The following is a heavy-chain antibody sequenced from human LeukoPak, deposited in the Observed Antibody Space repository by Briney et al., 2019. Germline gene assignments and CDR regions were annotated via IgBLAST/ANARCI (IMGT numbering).Heavy chain of an antibody. D-gene: IGHD1-7*01. CDR2: IYYSGST. CDR3: ARVPGGGTAAN. V-gene: IGHV4-61*01. Sequence: SETLSLTCTVSGGSLSSGSYYWSWIRQPPGEGLEWIGYIYYSGSTNYNPSLKSRVTMSVDTSKNQFSLKLSSVTAADTAVYYCARVPGGGTAANWGQGTMVTVSS. J-gene: IGHJ3*01. CDR1: GGSLSSGSYY.